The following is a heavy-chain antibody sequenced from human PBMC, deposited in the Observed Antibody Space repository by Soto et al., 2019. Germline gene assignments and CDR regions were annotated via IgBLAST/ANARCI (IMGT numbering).Heavy chain of an antibody. V-gene: IGHV4-34*01. CDR2: INHSGST. Sequence: SETLSLTCAFYGGSFSGYYWSWIRQPPGKGLEWIGEINHSGSTNYNPSLKSRVTISVDTSKNQFSLKLSSVTAADTAVYYCARVPYYYDSSGYSIPYFEYWGQGIQVTVSA. CDR1: GGSFSGYY. D-gene: IGHD3-22*01. CDR3: ARVPYYYDSSGYSIPYFEY. J-gene: IGHJ4*02.